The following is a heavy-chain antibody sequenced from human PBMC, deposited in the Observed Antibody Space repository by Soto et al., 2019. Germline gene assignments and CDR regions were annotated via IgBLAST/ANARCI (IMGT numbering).Heavy chain of an antibody. J-gene: IGHJ4*02. CDR3: ANSSPGDY. CDR2: ISYDGSNK. V-gene: IGHV3-30*18. Sequence: PGGSLRLSCAASGFTFSSYGMHWVRQAPGKGLEWVAVISYDGSNKYYADSVKGRFTISRDNSKNTLYLQMNSQRAEDTAVYYCANSSPGDYWGQGTLVTVSS. D-gene: IGHD6-13*01. CDR1: GFTFSSYG.